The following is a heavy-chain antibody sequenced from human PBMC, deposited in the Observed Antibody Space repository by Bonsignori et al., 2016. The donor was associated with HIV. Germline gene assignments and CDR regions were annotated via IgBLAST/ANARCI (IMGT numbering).Heavy chain of an antibody. J-gene: IGHJ4*02. CDR2: ISGSGGST. V-gene: IGHV3-23*01. Sequence: GESLKISCAASGFTFSSYAMSWVRQAPGKGLEWVSAISGSGGSTYYADSVKGRFTISRDNSKNTLYLQMNSLRAEDTAVYYCAKEVVKGSGFGGDYFDYWGQGTLVTVSS. D-gene: IGHD3-22*01. CDR1: GFTFSSYA. CDR3: AKEVVKGSGFGGDYFDY.